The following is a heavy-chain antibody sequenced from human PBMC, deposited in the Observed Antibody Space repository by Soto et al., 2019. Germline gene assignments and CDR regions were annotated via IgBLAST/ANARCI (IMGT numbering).Heavy chain of an antibody. CDR3: AITTVTSPPMFDY. V-gene: IGHV4-61*05. D-gene: IGHD4-17*01. Sequence: SESLSLTCTVSGGSISSSSYYWGWIRQPPGKGLEWIGYIYYSGSTNYNPSLKSRVTISVDTSKNQFSLKLSSVTAADTAVYYCAITTVTSPPMFDYWGQGTLVTVSS. CDR1: GGSISSSSYY. CDR2: IYYSGST. J-gene: IGHJ4*02.